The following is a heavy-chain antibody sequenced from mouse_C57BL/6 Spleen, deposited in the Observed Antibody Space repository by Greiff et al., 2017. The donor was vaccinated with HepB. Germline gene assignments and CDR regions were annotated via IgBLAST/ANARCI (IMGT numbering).Heavy chain of an antibody. V-gene: IGHV1-64*01. Sequence: QVHVKQSGAELVKPGASVKLSCKASGYTFTSYWMHWVKQRPGQGLEWIGMIHPNSGSTNYNEKFKSKATLTVDKSSSTAYMQLSSLTSEDSAVYYCARGGPLFDYWGQGTTLTVSS. CDR3: ARGGPLFDY. CDR1: GYTFTSYW. J-gene: IGHJ2*01. D-gene: IGHD3-3*01. CDR2: IHPNSGST.